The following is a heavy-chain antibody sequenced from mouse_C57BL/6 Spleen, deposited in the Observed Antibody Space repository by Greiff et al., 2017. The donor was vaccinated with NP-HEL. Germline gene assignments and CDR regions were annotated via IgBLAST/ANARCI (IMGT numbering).Heavy chain of an antibody. CDR3: ARDGGNDEYYFDY. Sequence: DVKLVESEGGLVQPGSSMKLSCTASGFTFSDYYMAWVRQVPEKGLEWVANINYDGSSTYYLDSLKSRFIISRDNAKNILYLQMSSLKSEDTATYYCARDGGNDEYYFDYWGQGTTLTVSS. D-gene: IGHD2-12*01. CDR1: GFTFSDYY. V-gene: IGHV5-16*01. J-gene: IGHJ2*01. CDR2: INYDGSST.